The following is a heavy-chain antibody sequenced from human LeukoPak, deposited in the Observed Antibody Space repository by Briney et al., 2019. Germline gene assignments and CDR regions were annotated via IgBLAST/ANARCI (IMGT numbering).Heavy chain of an antibody. J-gene: IGHJ4*02. Sequence: GGSLRLSCAASGFTFSRNSMNWVRQAPGKGLEWVASISSGGSHIYYADSVKGRFTISRDNAKNSLYLQMNSLRAEDTAVYYCVRDFRTQLDGYSPPYHFDYWGQGTLVSVSS. V-gene: IGHV3-21*01. CDR3: VRDFRTQLDGYSPPYHFDY. CDR2: ISSGGSHI. CDR1: GFTFSRNS. D-gene: IGHD5-24*01.